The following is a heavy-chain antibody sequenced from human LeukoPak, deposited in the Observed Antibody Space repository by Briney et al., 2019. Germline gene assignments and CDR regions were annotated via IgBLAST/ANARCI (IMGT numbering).Heavy chain of an antibody. J-gene: IGHJ1*01. Sequence: SETLSLTCAVSVGSISSSNWWSWVRQPPGKELEWIGEINHSGTTNYNPSLKSRVTISVDTSKNQFSLKVNSMTAADTAVYYCASRYCSSSSCYYSEYFQNWGQGTLVTVSS. CDR1: VGSISSSNW. D-gene: IGHD2-2*01. CDR2: INHSGTT. CDR3: ASRYCSSSSCYYSEYFQN. V-gene: IGHV4-4*02.